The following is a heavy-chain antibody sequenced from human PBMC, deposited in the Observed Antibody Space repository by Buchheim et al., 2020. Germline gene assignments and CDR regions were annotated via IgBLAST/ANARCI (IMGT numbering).Heavy chain of an antibody. CDR2: ISSSGSFT. D-gene: IGHD6-13*01. V-gene: IGHV3-21*01. CDR3: ARDSIASANGWFDP. Sequence: EVQLVESGGGLVKPGGSLRLSCAASGFTFNTYSMNWVRQAPGKGLEWVSSISSSGSFTYYADSVKGRFTISRDNAQNSLHLQMNSLRAEDTAVYYCARDSIASANGWFDPWGQGIL. CDR1: GFTFNTYS. J-gene: IGHJ5*02.